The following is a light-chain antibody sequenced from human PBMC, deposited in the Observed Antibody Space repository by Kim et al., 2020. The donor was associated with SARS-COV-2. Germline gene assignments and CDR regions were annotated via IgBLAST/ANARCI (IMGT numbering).Light chain of an antibody. Sequence: VSPGQTASITCTGDKLGDKYACWYQQKPGQSPVLVIYQDRKRPSGIPERFSGSNSGNTATLTISGTQAMDEADYYCQAWDSTAGVFGTGTKVTVL. CDR2: QDR. V-gene: IGLV3-1*01. CDR1: KLGDKY. J-gene: IGLJ1*01. CDR3: QAWDSTAGV.